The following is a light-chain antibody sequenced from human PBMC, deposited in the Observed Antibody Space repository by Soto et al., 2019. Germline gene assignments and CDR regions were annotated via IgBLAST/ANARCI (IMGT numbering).Light chain of an antibody. V-gene: IGLV2-23*01. J-gene: IGLJ1*01. CDR1: ISDVGRFAV. Sequence: QSALTRPASVSGSLGQSITISCTGTISDVGRFAVVSWYQQHPGQVPTLIIYEGSRRPSRVSSRFSVSKSGHTASHTISGLQAEDEADYYCCAYVNSRSYVFGSGTKVTV. CDR2: EGS. CDR3: CAYVNSRSYV.